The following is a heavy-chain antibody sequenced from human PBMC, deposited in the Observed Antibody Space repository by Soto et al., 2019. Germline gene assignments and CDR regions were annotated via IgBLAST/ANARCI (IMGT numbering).Heavy chain of an antibody. CDR2: FDPEDGET. J-gene: IGHJ6*01. CDR3: ATNNPPPKTPAPNLGYFYYYVRDV. CDR1: GYTLTELS. D-gene: IGHD1-1*01. Sequence: ASVKVSCKVSGYTLTELSMHWVRQAPGKGPEWMGGFDPEDGETIYAQKFQGRVTMTEDTSTDTAYMELSSLRSEDTAVYYCATNNPPPKTPAPNLGYFYYYVRDVGGQGPGATVPS. V-gene: IGHV1-24*01.